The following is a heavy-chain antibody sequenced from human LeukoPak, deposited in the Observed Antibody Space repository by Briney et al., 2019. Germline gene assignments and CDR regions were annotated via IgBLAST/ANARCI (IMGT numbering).Heavy chain of an antibody. J-gene: IGHJ5*02. V-gene: IGHV4-38-2*01. CDR1: GYSISSGYY. Sequence: SETLSLTCAVSGYSISSGYYWGWIRQPPGKGLEWIGSIYHSGSTYYNPSLKSRVTISVDTSKNQFSLKLSSVTAADTAVYYCARLPNVTPLLVGSWGQGTLVTVSS. CDR2: IYHSGST. CDR3: ARLPNVTPLLVGS. D-gene: IGHD2-15*01.